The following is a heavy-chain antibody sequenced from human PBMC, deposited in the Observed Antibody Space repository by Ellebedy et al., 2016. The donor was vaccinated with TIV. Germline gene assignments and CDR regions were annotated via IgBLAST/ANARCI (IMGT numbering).Heavy chain of an antibody. CDR3: ATDLASHFDLYP. J-gene: IGHJ5*02. CDR2: IIPLPAVV. CDR1: GGTFSDFP. V-gene: IGHV1-69*02. Sequence: AASVKVSCKTSGGTFSDFPINWVRQAPGQGLEWMGRIIPLPAVVDYAQKFQGRVTITADKSTSTVYMKLSSLTFEDTAVYYCATDLASHFDLYPWGQGTLVTVSS. D-gene: IGHD6-6*01.